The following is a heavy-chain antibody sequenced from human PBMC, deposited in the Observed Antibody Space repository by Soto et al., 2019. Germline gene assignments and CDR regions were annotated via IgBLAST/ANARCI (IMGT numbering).Heavy chain of an antibody. V-gene: IGHV4-30-2*01. CDR3: ARGGDYVSRLFDY. Sequence: TSETLSLTCAVSGGSISSGGYSWSWIRQPPGKGLEWIGYIYHSGSTYYNPSLKSRVTISVDTSKNQFSLKLSSVTAADTAVYYCARGGDYVSRLFDYWGQGTLVTVSS. CDR2: IYHSGST. J-gene: IGHJ4*02. CDR1: GGSISSGGYS. D-gene: IGHD2-21*02.